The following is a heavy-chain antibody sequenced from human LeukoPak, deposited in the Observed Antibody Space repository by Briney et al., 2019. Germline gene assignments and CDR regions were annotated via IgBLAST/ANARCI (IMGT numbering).Heavy chain of an antibody. Sequence: SETLSLTCAVSGGSISSSNWWSWVRQPPGKGLEWIGSIYYSGSTYYNPSLKSRVTISVDTSKNQFSLKVSSVTAADTAVYYCAKEAADGTSFDFWGQGTLVTVSS. D-gene: IGHD6-13*01. CDR2: IYYSGST. CDR3: AKEAADGTSFDF. J-gene: IGHJ4*02. CDR1: GGSISSSNW. V-gene: IGHV4-4*02.